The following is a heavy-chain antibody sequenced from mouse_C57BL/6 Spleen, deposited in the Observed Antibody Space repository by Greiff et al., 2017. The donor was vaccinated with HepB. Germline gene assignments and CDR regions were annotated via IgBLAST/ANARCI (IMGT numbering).Heavy chain of an antibody. J-gene: IGHJ2*01. CDR2: ISYDGSN. CDR3: ARDLVTGLDY. D-gene: IGHD2-1*01. Sequence: DVQLQESGPGLVKPSQSLSLTCSVTGYSITSGYYWNWIRQFPGNKLEWMGYISYDGSNNYNPSLKNRISITRDTSKNQFFLKLNSVTTEDTATYYCARDLVTGLDYWGQGTTLTVSS. CDR1: GYSITSGYY. V-gene: IGHV3-6*01.